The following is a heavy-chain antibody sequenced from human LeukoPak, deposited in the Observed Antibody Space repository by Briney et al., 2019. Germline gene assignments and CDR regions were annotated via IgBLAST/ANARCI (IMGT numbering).Heavy chain of an antibody. CDR1: EFTFSSYW. D-gene: IGHD6-19*01. CDR3: ARAWRYSSGWYDN. CDR2: IKQDGSEK. V-gene: IGHV3-7*05. J-gene: IGHJ5*02. Sequence: QPGGSLRLSCAASEFTFSSYWMSWVRQAPGKGLEWVANIKQDGSEKYYVDSVKGRFTISRDNAKNSLCLQMNSLRAEDTAVYYCARAWRYSSGWYDNWGQGTLVTVSS.